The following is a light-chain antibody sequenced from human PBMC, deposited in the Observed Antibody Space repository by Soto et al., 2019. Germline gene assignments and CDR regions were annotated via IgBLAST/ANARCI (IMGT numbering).Light chain of an antibody. V-gene: IGKV1-39*01. CDR2: AAS. Sequence: DIQMTQSPSSLSASVGDRVTITCRASQSISSYLYWYQQKPGKAPKLLIYAASSLQSGVPSRFSGIGSGTDFTLTISRLQPEDFATYYCQQSNSTPQTFGKGTTVETK. J-gene: IGKJ1*01. CDR1: QSISSY. CDR3: QQSNSTPQT.